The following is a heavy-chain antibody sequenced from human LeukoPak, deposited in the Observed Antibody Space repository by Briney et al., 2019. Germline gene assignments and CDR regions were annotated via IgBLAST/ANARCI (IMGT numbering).Heavy chain of an antibody. J-gene: IGHJ3*01. CDR2: SNTDGTI. CDR1: GFTFSYYR. Sequence: GGSLRLSCAASGFTFSYYRMNWVRQAPGKGLEWISYSNTDGTISYADSVKGRFTISRDNAENSLYLQMNSLRYEDTAVYFCVRDRDYAFDFWGQGTMVTVSS. V-gene: IGHV3-48*02. CDR3: VRDRDYAFDF.